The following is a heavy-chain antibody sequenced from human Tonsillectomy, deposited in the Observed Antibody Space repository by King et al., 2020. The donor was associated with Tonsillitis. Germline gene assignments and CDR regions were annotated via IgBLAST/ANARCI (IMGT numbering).Heavy chain of an antibody. CDR1: GFTFNSHA. D-gene: IGHD2/OR15-2a*01. CDR3: AKDQEIVIGSFES. CDR2: ISGSGGRI. V-gene: IGHV3-23*04. J-gene: IGHJ5*01. Sequence: VQLVESGGGLVQPGGSMRLSCAASGFTFNSHAMVWVRQAPWKGLEWFSSISGSGGRIFYADPVKGRFTISRDNSKNTLYLQMNSLRAEDTAVYYCAKDQEIVIGSFESWGQGTLVTVSS.